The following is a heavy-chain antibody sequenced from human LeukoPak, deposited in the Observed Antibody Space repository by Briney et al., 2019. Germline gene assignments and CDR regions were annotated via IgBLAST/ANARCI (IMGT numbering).Heavy chain of an antibody. CDR1: GYTFTSYD. V-gene: IGHV1-8*01. D-gene: IGHD6-19*01. CDR2: MNPNSGNT. J-gene: IGHJ5*02. CDR3: ARVSGWPYHTNWFDP. Sequence: GASVKVSCKASGYTFTSYDINWVRQATGQGLEWMGWMNPNSGNTGYAQKFQGRVTMTRNTSISTAYMELSSLRSEDTAVYYCARVSGWPYHTNWFDPWGQGTLVTASS.